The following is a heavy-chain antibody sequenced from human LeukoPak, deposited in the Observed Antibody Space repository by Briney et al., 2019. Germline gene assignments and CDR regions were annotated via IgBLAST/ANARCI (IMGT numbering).Heavy chain of an antibody. V-gene: IGHV4-59*08. J-gene: IGHJ6*02. CDR1: GGSISSYY. CDR3: ARHLSFGVEYGMDV. Sequence: KASETLSLTCTVSGGSISSYYWSWIRQPPEKGLEWIGYIYYSGTTSYNPSLKSRVTISVDTSKNQFSLKLSSVTAADTAVYYCARHLSFGVEYGMDVWGQGTTVTVSS. CDR2: IYYSGTT. D-gene: IGHD3-16*01.